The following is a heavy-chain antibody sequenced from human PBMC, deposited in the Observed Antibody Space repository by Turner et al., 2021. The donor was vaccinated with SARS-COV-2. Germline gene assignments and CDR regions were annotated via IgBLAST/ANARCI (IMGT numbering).Heavy chain of an antibody. CDR3: ARDEEGIAAAYYYAMDV. CDR2: IIPILGIT. D-gene: IGHD6-13*01. J-gene: IGHJ6*02. V-gene: IGHV1-69*08. Sequence: QVQLVQSGAEVKMPGSSVTVSCKASGGTVSTYTISWVRQAPGQGLEWMGRIIPILGITTYAQKFQGRVTITADKSTSTAYMELSSLRSEDTAVYYCARDEEGIAAAYYYAMDVWGQGTTVTVSS. CDR1: GGTVSTYT.